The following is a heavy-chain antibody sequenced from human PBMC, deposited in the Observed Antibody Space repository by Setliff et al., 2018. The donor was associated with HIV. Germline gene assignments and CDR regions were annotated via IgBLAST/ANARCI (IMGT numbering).Heavy chain of an antibody. J-gene: IGHJ6*03. Sequence: GGSLRLSCEASKFSFQTYPMNWVRQVPGKGLEWVASISGNNKYIYYADSVRGRFTISRDNAENSLFLQLTSLRAEDTALYYCARTPIAAAANYYYYYMDVWGKGTTVTVSS. V-gene: IGHV3-21*04. CDR3: ARTPIAAAANYYYYYMDV. CDR2: ISGNNKYI. CDR1: KFSFQTYP. D-gene: IGHD6-13*01.